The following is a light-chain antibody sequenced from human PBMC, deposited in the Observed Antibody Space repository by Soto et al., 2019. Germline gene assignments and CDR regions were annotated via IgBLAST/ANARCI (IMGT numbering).Light chain of an antibody. Sequence: EIVLTQSPGTLSLSPGERATLSCRASLSVSNNYLAWYQQRPGQAPRLLIYDASNRATGIPDRFSGSGSGTDFTLTIIRLEPEDSAVYYCQQYGSSPRAFGQGTKVEIK. J-gene: IGKJ1*01. V-gene: IGKV3-20*01. CDR3: QQYGSSPRA. CDR2: DAS. CDR1: LSVSNNY.